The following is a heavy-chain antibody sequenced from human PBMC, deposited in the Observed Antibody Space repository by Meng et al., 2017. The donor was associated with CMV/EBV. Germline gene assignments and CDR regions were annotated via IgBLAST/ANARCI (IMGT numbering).Heavy chain of an antibody. D-gene: IGHD3-3*01. Sequence: ASVKVSCKASGYTFTSYGISWVRQAPGQGLEWMGWINPNSGGTNYAQKFQGRVTMTRDTSISTAYMELSRLRSDDTAVYYCARDRPPDYDFWSGYYKNWGYYYYGMDVWGQGTTVTVSS. CDR1: GYTFTSYG. CDR2: INPNSGGT. CDR3: ARDRPPDYDFWSGYYKNWGYYYYGMDV. J-gene: IGHJ6*02. V-gene: IGHV1-2*02.